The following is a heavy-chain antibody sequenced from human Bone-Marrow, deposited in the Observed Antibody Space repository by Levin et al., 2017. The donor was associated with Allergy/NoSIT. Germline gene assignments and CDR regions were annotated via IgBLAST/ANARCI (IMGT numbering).Heavy chain of an antibody. D-gene: IGHD4-23*01. J-gene: IGHJ6*02. CDR3: ARHKDYGGNGYYYYGMDV. Sequence: GGSLRLSCAASGFTVTDYAIHWIRQAPGRGLEWVSGVSWNSGTIGYADSVKGRFTISRDNAKNSLYLQMNSLRTEDTALYFCARHKDYGGNGYYYYGMDVWGQGTTVTVSS. CDR2: VSWNSGTI. V-gene: IGHV3-9*01. CDR1: GFTVTDYA.